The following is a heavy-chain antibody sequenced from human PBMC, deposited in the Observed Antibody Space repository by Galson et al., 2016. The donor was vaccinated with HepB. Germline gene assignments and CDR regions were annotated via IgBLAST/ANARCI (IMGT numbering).Heavy chain of an antibody. V-gene: IGHV3-49*03. Sequence: SLRLSCAASGFTFSDHAMSWLRQAPGKGLEWVGFISSNAYGGTTEFAASVKDRFTISRDDSKSIAYLQMNSLKIEDTAVYYCTDGGGIAAAARGLNHWGQGILVSVSS. D-gene: IGHD6-13*01. CDR2: ISSNAYGGTT. CDR1: GFTFSDHA. J-gene: IGHJ5*02. CDR3: TDGGGIAAAARGLNH.